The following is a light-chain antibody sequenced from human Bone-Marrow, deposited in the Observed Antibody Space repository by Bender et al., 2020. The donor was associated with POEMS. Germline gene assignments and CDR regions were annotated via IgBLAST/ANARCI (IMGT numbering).Light chain of an antibody. J-gene: IGLJ2*01. CDR2: YDD. V-gene: IGLV1-36*01. Sequence: QSVLTQPPSVSEAPAQRVTISCSGSNSNIGNNAANWYQHFPGKAPRLLIFYDDVLASGVSDRFSGSKSGTSASLAISGLQSEDEADYYCSSYGGDSRGAIFGGGTRLSVL. CDR1: NSNIGNNA. CDR3: SSYGGDSRGAI.